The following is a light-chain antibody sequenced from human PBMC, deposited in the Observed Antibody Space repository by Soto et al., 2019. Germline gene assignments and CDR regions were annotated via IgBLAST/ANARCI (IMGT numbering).Light chain of an antibody. V-gene: IGKV1-16*02. CDR2: AAS. CDR1: EDIRNY. CDR3: QQYYIFPLT. Sequence: DIRMTQSPSSVSASVGDRVTITCRASEDIRNYLAWFQQKPGKAPKTLIYAASNFQSGVPPKFSGSGAGTDFTLTINGLEPEDFATYFCQQYYIFPLTFGGETNVEI. J-gene: IGKJ4*01.